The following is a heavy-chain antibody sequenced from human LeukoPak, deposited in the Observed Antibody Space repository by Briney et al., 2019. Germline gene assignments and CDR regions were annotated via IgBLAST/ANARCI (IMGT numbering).Heavy chain of an antibody. CDR2: ISSSGTYK. CDR1: GFTFSSYS. CDR3: TTEGVAGPTKFEY. V-gene: IGHV3-21*01. Sequence: GGSLRLSCAVSGFTFSSYSMSWVRQAPGKGLEWVSSISSSGTYKYYADSVKGRFTISRDNAKNSLYLQMNSLRAEDTAVYFCTTEGVAGPTKFEYWGQGTLVTLSS. J-gene: IGHJ4*02. D-gene: IGHD6-19*01.